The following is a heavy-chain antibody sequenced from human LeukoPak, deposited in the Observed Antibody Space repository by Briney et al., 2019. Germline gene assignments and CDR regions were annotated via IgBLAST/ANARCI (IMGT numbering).Heavy chain of an antibody. D-gene: IGHD3/OR15-3a*01. V-gene: IGHV3-9*01. CDR3: TRVTSWRTGFDY. CDR1: GFSFEAYG. J-gene: IGHJ4*02. CDR2: ITWNSGDM. Sequence: GGSLRLSCAASGFSFEAYGMYWVRQAPGKGLEWVSGITWNSGDMAYADSVKGRFTISRDNAKNCLYLQMNSLTVEDTALYYCTRVTSWRTGFDYWGQGTLVTVSS.